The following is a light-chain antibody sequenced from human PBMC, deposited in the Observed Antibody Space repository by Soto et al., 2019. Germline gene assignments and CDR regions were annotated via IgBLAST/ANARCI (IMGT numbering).Light chain of an antibody. V-gene: IGKV1-13*02. CDR1: QGISSA. J-gene: IGKJ4*01. CDR3: QQFNSYPRST. Sequence: AIQLTQSPSSLSASVGDRVTITCRASQGISSALAWYQQKPGKAPKLLIYDASSLESGVPSRFSGSGSGTDFPLTISSLQPEDFATHYCQQFNSYPRSTFGGGTKVEIK. CDR2: DAS.